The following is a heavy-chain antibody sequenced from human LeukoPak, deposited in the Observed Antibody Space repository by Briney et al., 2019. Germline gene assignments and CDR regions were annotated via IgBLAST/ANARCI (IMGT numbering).Heavy chain of an antibody. CDR1: GFTFSSYA. D-gene: IGHD2-2*01. CDR2: INVSGGST. J-gene: IGHJ4*02. Sequence: GGSLRLSCAASGFTFSSYAMHWVRQAPGKGLEWVSGINVSGGSTFYADSVRGRFTISRDNSKNTLYLKMNSLRAEDTAVYYCAKDQYCTSTSCYVGYWGQGTLVTVSS. V-gene: IGHV3-23*01. CDR3: AKDQYCTSTSCYVGY.